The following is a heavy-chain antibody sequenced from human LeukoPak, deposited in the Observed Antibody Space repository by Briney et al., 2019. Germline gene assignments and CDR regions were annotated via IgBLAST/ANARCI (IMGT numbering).Heavy chain of an antibody. CDR3: ARSSGRRYGMDV. CDR2: MNPNSGNT. D-gene: IGHD3-10*01. Sequence: ASVKDSCKASGYTFTSYDINCVRQATGEGLEWMGWMNPNSGNTGYAQKFQGRVTMTRNTSISTAYIELSSLRSEDTAVYYCARSSGRRYGMDVWGQGTTVTVSS. CDR1: GYTFTSYD. V-gene: IGHV1-8*01. J-gene: IGHJ6*02.